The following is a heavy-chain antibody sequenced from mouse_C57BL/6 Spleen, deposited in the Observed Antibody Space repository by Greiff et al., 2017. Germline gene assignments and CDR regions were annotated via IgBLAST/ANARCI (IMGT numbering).Heavy chain of an antibody. Sequence: QVQLQQSGAEMARPGASVKLSCKASGYTFTSYGISWVKQRTGQGLEWIGEIYPRSGNTYYNEKFKGKATLTADKSSSTAYMELRSLTSEDSAVYFCAREGSATAQATGVAYGGQGTLVTVSA. V-gene: IGHV1-81*01. CDR1: GYTFTSYG. CDR3: AREGSATAQATGVAY. J-gene: IGHJ3*01. CDR2: IYPRSGNT. D-gene: IGHD3-2*02.